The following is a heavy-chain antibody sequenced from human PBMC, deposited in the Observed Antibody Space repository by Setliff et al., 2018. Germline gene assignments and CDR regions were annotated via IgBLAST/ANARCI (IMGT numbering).Heavy chain of an antibody. CDR3: ARAREENFWSGRRPIKN. CDR1: GGSISSGSYY. V-gene: IGHV4-61*09. Sequence: SETLSLTCTVSGGSISSGSYYWSWIRQPAGKGLEWIGHIYTSGSTNYNPSLKSRVTISVDTSKNQFSLKLSSVTAADTAVYYCARAREENFWSGRRPIKNWGQGTLVTVSS. J-gene: IGHJ4*02. D-gene: IGHD3-3*01. CDR2: IYTSGST.